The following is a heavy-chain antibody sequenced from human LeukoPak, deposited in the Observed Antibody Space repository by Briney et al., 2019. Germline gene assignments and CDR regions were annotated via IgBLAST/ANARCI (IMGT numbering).Heavy chain of an antibody. D-gene: IGHD3-10*01. J-gene: IGHJ6*02. CDR2: ISGSGGST. CDR1: GFTFSSYA. V-gene: IGHV3-23*01. Sequence: PGGSLRLSCAASGFTFSSYAMSWVRQAPGKGLEGVSAISGSGGSTYYADSVKGRFTISRDNSKNTLYLQMNSLRAEDTAVYYCAKDQGLVRGRGPTMDVWGQGTTVTVSS. CDR3: AKDQGLVRGRGPTMDV.